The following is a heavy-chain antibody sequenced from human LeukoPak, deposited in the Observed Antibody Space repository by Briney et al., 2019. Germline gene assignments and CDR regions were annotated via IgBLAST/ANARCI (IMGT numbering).Heavy chain of an antibody. J-gene: IGHJ5*02. Sequence: SETLSLTCTVSGYSISSGYYWGWIRQPPGKGLEWIGSIYHSGSTYYNPSLKSRVTISVDTSKNQFSLKLSSVTAADTAVYYCARGYCSSTSCFGFDPWGQGTLVTVSS. CDR3: ARGYCSSTSCFGFDP. V-gene: IGHV4-38-2*02. CDR2: IYHSGST. D-gene: IGHD2-2*01. CDR1: GYSISSGYY.